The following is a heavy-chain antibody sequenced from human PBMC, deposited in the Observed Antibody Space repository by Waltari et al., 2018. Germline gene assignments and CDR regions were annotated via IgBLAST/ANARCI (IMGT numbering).Heavy chain of an antibody. Sequence: QLQLQESGPGLVKPSETLSLTCTVSGGSISSSSYYWGWIRQPPGKGLEWIGSIYYSGSTYSNPSLKSRVTISVDTSKNQFSLKLSSVTAADTAGYYCARDGSSRGWFDPWGQGTLVTVSS. J-gene: IGHJ5*02. V-gene: IGHV4-39*07. CDR2: IYYSGST. D-gene: IGHD3-10*01. CDR3: ARDGSSRGWFDP. CDR1: GGSISSSSYY.